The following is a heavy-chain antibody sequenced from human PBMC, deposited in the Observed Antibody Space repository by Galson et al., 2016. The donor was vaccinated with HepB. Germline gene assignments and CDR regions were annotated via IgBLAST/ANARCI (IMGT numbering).Heavy chain of an antibody. D-gene: IGHD3-10*01. Sequence: SLRLSCAVSAGTFKNYAMNWVRQAPGKALEWVAAISGSGGRTHYEDSVRGRFTISRDNSKNTLFLRMNCVGVEDTAVYFCAKSGFFGELDKWGQGTGVVVSS. J-gene: IGHJ4*02. CDR1: AGTFKNYA. CDR2: ISGSGGRT. V-gene: IGHV3-23*01. CDR3: AKSGFFGELDK.